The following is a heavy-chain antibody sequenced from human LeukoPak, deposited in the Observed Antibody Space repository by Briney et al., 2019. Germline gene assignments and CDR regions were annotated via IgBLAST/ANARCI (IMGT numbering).Heavy chain of an antibody. V-gene: IGHV4-30-4*01. CDR1: GGSISSGDYY. CDR3: ASWLVVPAAIDY. J-gene: IGHJ4*02. D-gene: IGHD2-2*02. Sequence: SETLSLTCTVSGGSISSGDYYWSWIRQPPGKGLEWTGYIYYSGTTFYNPSLKSRVIISLDTSKNQFSLRLSSVTAADTAVYHCASWLVVPAAIDYWGQGTLVTVSS. CDR2: IYYSGTT.